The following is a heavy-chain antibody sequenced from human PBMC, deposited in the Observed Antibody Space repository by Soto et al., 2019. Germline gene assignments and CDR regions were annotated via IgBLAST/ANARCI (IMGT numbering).Heavy chain of an antibody. CDR3: AKDRPVKARSGSLSS. Sequence: QVQLVESGGGVVQPGRSLRLSCAASGFTFSSYGMHWVRQAPGKGLEWVALISHDGSKKYYADSVKGRFTISRDNSKNTLYLQMNRLRSEDTTIYYCAKDRPVKARSGSLSSWGQGTLVTVSS. D-gene: IGHD1-26*01. CDR1: GFTFSSYG. J-gene: IGHJ5*02. V-gene: IGHV3-30*18. CDR2: ISHDGSKK.